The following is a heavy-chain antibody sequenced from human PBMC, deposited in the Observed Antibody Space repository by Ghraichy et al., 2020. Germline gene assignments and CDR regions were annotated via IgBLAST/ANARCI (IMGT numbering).Heavy chain of an antibody. J-gene: IGHJ5*02. CDR3: ARRGYSDWFDP. CDR1: GGSISSSSYY. V-gene: IGHV4-39*01. CDR2: IYYSGST. D-gene: IGHD6-13*01. Sequence: SQTLSLTCTVSGGSISSSSYYWGWIRQPPGKGLEWIGSIYYSGSTYYNPSLKSRVTISVDTSKNQFSLKLSSVTAADTAVYYCARRGYSDWFDPWGQGTLVTVSS.